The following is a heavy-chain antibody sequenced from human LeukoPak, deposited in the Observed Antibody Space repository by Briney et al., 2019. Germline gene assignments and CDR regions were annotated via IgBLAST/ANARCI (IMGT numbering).Heavy chain of an antibody. CDR3: ARGVHLYCSGGSCYDIVFKNWFDP. D-gene: IGHD2-15*01. Sequence: ASVKVSCKASGYTFTSYAMHWVRQAPGQRLEWMGWINAGNGNTKYSQKFQGRVTITRDTSASTAYMELSSLRSEDTAVYYCARGVHLYCSGGSCYDIVFKNWFDPWGQGTLVTVSS. CDR1: GYTFTSYA. V-gene: IGHV1-3*01. J-gene: IGHJ5*02. CDR2: INAGNGNT.